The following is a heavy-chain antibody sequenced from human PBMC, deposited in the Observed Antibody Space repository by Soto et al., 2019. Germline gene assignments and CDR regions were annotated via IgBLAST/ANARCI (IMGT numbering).Heavy chain of an antibody. CDR1: GFTFSSYA. Sequence: GGSLRLSCAASGFTFSSYAMSWVRQAPGKGLEWVSAISGSGGSTYYADSVKGRFTISRDNSKNTLYLQMNSLRAEATAVYYCAKREVTMIVGSLSYWGQGTLVTVSS. V-gene: IGHV3-23*01. J-gene: IGHJ4*02. CDR2: ISGSGGST. CDR3: AKREVTMIVGSLSY. D-gene: IGHD3-22*01.